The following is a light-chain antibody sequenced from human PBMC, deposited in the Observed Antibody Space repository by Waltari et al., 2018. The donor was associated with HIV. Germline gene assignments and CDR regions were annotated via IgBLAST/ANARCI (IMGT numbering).Light chain of an antibody. CDR1: QNINTY. V-gene: IGKV1-39*01. CDR3: QQSYSTLALT. Sequence: DIQMTQSPSSLSASVGDRVTITCQASQNINTYLNWYQQKPEKAPKLLIYDASTLQTGVPSRFSGSGSGTDFTLTIRSLQPEDFATYYCQQSYSTLALTFGGGTRVDMK. J-gene: IGKJ4*01. CDR2: DAS.